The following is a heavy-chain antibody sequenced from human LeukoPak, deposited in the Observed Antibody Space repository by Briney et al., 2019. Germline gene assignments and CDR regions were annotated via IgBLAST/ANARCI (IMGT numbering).Heavy chain of an antibody. CDR3: ASLTYYYDSSGYPDFDY. Sequence: SETLSLTCTVSGGSISSSSYYWGWIRQPPGKGLEWIGSIYYSGSTYYNPSLKSRVTISVDTSKNQFSLKLSSVTAADTAAYYCASLTYYYDSSGYPDFDYWGQGTLVTASS. CDR1: GGSISSSSYY. J-gene: IGHJ4*02. D-gene: IGHD3-22*01. CDR2: IYYSGST. V-gene: IGHV4-39*01.